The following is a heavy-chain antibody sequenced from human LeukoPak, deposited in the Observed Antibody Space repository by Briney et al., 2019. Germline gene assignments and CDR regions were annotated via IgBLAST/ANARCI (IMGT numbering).Heavy chain of an antibody. D-gene: IGHD1-20*01. Sequence: GGSLRLSCAASGFTFSDYAMHWVRQAPGKGLEWVAVISYGGTNEYYADSVKGRFSISRDNSKNTLYLQMNSLRADDTAVYYCARNNPITGFFGMDVWGQGTTVTVSS. CDR2: ISYGGTNE. V-gene: IGHV3-30*04. J-gene: IGHJ6*02. CDR3: ARNNPITGFFGMDV. CDR1: GFTFSDYA.